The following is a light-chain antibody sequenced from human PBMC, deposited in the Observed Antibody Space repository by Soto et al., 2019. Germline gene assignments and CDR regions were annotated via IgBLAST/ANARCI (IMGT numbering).Light chain of an antibody. V-gene: IGKV3-15*01. CDR2: DAS. CDR1: QSVTSN. J-gene: IGKJ3*01. Sequence: EIVMTQSPATLSVSPGERATLSCRASQSVTSNLAWYQQKPGQAPRLLIHDASTRATGIPARFSGSGSGTEFTLTISSLQSEDFAVYYCQQYNNWPSFTFGPGTKVDIK. CDR3: QQYNNWPSFT.